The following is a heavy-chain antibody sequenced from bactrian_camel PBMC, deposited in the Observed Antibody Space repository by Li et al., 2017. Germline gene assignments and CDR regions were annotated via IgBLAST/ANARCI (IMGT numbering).Heavy chain of an antibody. CDR1: GNTYRRNL. Sequence: HVQLVESGGDSVQAGGSLRLSCVAYGNTYRRNLVAWFRQGPGKEREGVAVIYTNGGRANYADSVKGRFTISQDNAKNTLYLQMNSLKAEDTAMYYCATRRRPQAGCGNAWDLLWKYNYWGQGTQVTVS. D-gene: IGHD1*01. J-gene: IGHJ4*01. V-gene: IGHV3S1*01. CDR2: IYTNGGRA. CDR3: ATRRRPQAGCGNAWDLLWKYNY.